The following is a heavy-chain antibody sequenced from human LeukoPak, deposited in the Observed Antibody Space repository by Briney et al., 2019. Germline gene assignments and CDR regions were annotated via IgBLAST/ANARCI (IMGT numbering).Heavy chain of an antibody. D-gene: IGHD3-3*01. CDR2: ISYDGSNK. CDR3: AKITIFGVVSSPFDY. V-gene: IGHV3-30*18. J-gene: IGHJ4*02. Sequence: GSLRLSCAASGFTFSSYGMHWVRRAPGKGLEWVAVISYDGSNKYYADSVKGRFTISRDNSKNTLYLQMNSLRAEDTAVYYCAKITIFGVVSSPFDYWGQGTLVTVSS. CDR1: GFTFSSYG.